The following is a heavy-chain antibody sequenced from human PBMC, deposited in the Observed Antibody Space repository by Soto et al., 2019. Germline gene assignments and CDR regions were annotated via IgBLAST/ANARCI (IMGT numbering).Heavy chain of an antibody. CDR2: INHSGST. V-gene: IGHV4-34*01. J-gene: IGHJ6*02. CDR3: ALYDFWSRDGMDD. CDR1: GWSFSGYY. Sequence: PXETLSLTCAVYGWSFSGYYWSWIRQPPGKGLEWIGEINHSGSTNYNPSLKSRVTISVDTSKNQFSLKLSSVTAADTAVYYCALYDFWSRDGMDDWGQGTTVTVSS. D-gene: IGHD3-3*01.